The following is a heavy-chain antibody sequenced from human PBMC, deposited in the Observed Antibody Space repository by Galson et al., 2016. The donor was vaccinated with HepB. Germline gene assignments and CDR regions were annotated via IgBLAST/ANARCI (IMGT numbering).Heavy chain of an antibody. V-gene: IGHV4-31*03. D-gene: IGHD6-13*01. CDR2: IYYTGTT. J-gene: IGHJ4*02. Sequence: TLSLTCTVSGDSISGGGYYWTWIRQRPGKGLEWIGFIYYTGTTSYNPSLESRLSLSVDTSKNQYSLRLNSVTAADTAVYYCARGRAAAGNLDFWGRGTLVAVSS. CDR1: GDSISGGGYY. CDR3: ARGRAAAGNLDF.